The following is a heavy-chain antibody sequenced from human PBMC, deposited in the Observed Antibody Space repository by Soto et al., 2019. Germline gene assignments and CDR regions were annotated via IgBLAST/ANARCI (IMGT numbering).Heavy chain of an antibody. J-gene: IGHJ6*02. Sequence: QVQLQESGPGLVKPSQTLSLTCTVSGGSISSGGYYWSWIRQHPGKGLEWIGYIYYSGSTYYNPSLKGGVTISVDTSKNQFSLKLSSVTAADTAVYYCARVSRDYYYYGMDVWGQGTTVTVSS. CDR3: ARVSRDYYYYGMDV. CDR1: GGSISSGGYY. CDR2: IYYSGST. V-gene: IGHV4-31*03.